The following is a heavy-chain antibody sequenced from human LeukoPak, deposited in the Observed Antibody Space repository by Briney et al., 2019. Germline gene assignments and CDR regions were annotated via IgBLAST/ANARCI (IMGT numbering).Heavy chain of an antibody. Sequence: GSVKVSCKASGYTFTGHYMHWVRQAPGQGLEWMGWINTNSGGTNYAQKFQGRITMTRDTSISTIYMDLSRLTTDDTAVYYCVETDIDWVSRLHHWGQGTLVTVSS. J-gene: IGHJ5*02. V-gene: IGHV1-2*02. D-gene: IGHD3-9*01. CDR3: VETDIDWVSRLHH. CDR2: INTNSGGT. CDR1: GYTFTGHY.